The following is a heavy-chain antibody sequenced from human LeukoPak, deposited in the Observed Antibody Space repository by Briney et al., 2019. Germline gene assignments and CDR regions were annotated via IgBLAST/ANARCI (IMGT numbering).Heavy chain of an antibody. Sequence: ASVKVSCKASGGTFSSYAISWVRQAPGQGLEWMGGIIPIFGTANYAQRFQGRVTITRNTSISTAYMELSSLRSEDTAVYYCARAGLLWFGELSTAFDYWGQGTLVTVSS. CDR1: GGTFSSYA. V-gene: IGHV1-69*05. D-gene: IGHD3-10*01. CDR2: IIPIFGTA. J-gene: IGHJ4*02. CDR3: ARAGLLWFGELSTAFDY.